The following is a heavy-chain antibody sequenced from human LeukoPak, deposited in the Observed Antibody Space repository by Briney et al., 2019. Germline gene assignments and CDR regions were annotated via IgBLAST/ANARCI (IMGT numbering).Heavy chain of an antibody. J-gene: IGHJ6*03. V-gene: IGHV1-8*01. CDR3: ARVRRYYMDV. CDR1: GYTFTSYD. Sequence: GSVTVSCKASGYTFTSYDINWVRQAPGQGLEGMGWMNPHTANTVYAQNFHRRLTMTTTTSISTAYMALSSLRSEDTAVYYSARVRRYYMDVWGKGTPVTLSS. CDR2: MNPHTANT.